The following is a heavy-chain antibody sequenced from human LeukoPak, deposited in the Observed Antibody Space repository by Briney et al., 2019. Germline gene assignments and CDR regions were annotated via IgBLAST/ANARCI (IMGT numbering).Heavy chain of an antibody. J-gene: IGHJ6*02. CDR2: ISSSSSYI. CDR3: ARDIVVVVAATHYYGMDV. Sequence: GGSLRLSCAASGFIFSAHWMNWVRQAPGKGLEWVSSISSSSSYIYYADSVKGRFTISRDNAKNSLYLQMNSLRAEDTAVYYCARDIVVVVAATHYYGMDVWGQGTTVTVSS. V-gene: IGHV3-21*01. CDR1: GFIFSAHW. D-gene: IGHD2-15*01.